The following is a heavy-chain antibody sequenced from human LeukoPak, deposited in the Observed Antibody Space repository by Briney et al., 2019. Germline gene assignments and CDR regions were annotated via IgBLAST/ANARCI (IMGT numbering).Heavy chain of an antibody. J-gene: IGHJ6*02. CDR2: IIPILGIA. V-gene: IGHV1-69*04. D-gene: IGHD2-15*01. CDR3: AREGGIVVVAATHYYYGMDV. CDR1: GYTFTSYG. Sequence: GASVKVSCKASGYTFTSYGISWVRQAPGQGLEWMGRIIPILGIANYAQKFQGRVTITADKSTSTAYMELSSLRSEDTAVYYCAREGGIVVVAATHYYYGMDVWGQGTTVTVSS.